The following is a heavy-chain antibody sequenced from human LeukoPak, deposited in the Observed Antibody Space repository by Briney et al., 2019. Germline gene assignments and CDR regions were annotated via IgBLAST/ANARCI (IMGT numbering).Heavy chain of an antibody. CDR2: IWYDGSLK. V-gene: IGHV3-33*01. Sequence: SGGSLRLSCAASGFTFSSYGMHWVRQAPGKGLEWVAGIWYDGSLKYYADSVKGRFSISRDNSKNTLYLQMNSLRAEDTAVYYCAREGRCSSTSCYDYYYGMDVWGQGTTVTVSS. CDR1: GFTFSSYG. J-gene: IGHJ6*02. CDR3: AREGRCSSTSCYDYYYGMDV. D-gene: IGHD2-2*01.